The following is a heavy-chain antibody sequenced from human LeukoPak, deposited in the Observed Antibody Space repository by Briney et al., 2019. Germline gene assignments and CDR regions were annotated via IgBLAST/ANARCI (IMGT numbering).Heavy chain of an antibody. Sequence: SETLSLTCAVSGGSFSGHYWNWIRQPPGKGLEWIGEINHGGSTNYNPSLKSRVTISVDTSQNQFSLRLSSVTAADTAVYYCARGRYVTTRGGAAAGFLDYWGQGTLVIVSS. CDR3: ARGRYVTTRGGAAAGFLDY. D-gene: IGHD6-13*01. CDR2: INHGGST. J-gene: IGHJ4*02. V-gene: IGHV4-34*01. CDR1: GGSFSGHY.